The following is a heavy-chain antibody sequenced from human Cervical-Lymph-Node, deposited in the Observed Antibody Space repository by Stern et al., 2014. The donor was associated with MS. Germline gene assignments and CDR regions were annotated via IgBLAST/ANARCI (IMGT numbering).Heavy chain of an antibody. CDR2: IYSHGAT. J-gene: IGHJ4*02. Sequence: QLVQSGGGLVQPGGSLRLSCAVSGFSVSDIYMSWVRQAPGKGLEWISLIYSHGATHYTDSVQGRFTISRDDSRNTLYLLMNSLRAEDTAVYYCTREKGHWGQGTLVTVSS. V-gene: IGHV3-66*01. CDR1: GFSVSDIY. CDR3: TREKGH.